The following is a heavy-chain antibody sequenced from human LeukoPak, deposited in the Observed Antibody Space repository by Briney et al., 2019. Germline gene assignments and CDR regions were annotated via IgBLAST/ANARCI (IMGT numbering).Heavy chain of an antibody. Sequence: VGSLRLSCAASGFTFSSYWMHWGRQAPGEGLGWGSGIYWNGGSTGYADSVKGGFTISRDNAKNSLYLQMNSLRDEDTALYYCARDQVFWSGYFFDYWGQGTLVTVSS. V-gene: IGHV3-20*04. J-gene: IGHJ4*02. CDR2: IYWNGGST. D-gene: IGHD3-3*01. CDR3: ARDQVFWSGYFFDY. CDR1: GFTFSSYW.